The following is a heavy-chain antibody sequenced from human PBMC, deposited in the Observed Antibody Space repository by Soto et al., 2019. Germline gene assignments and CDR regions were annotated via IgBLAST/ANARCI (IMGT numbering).Heavy chain of an antibody. CDR2: INHSGST. D-gene: IGHD3-10*01. V-gene: IGHV4-34*01. J-gene: IGHJ4*02. Sequence: QVQLQQWGAGLLKPSETLSLTCAVYGGSFRGYYWSWIRQPPGKGLEWIGEINHSGSTNYNPSLKSRVTISVDTSKKQFSLQLSSVTAADTAVYYCARQENSGSYPHFDYWGQGTLVTVSS. CDR1: GGSFRGYY. CDR3: ARQENSGSYPHFDY.